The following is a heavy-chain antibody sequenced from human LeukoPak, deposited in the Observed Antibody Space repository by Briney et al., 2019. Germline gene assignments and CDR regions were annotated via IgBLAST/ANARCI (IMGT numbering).Heavy chain of an antibody. CDR3: ARDAGSGYCDY. Sequence: GGSLRLSCAASGFTFSNYGMHWVRQAPGKGLEWVAVIWYDGSNKYYADSVKGRFTISRDNSKNTLYLQMNSLRAEDTAVYYCARDAGSGYCDYWGQGTLVTVSS. J-gene: IGHJ4*02. V-gene: IGHV3-33*01. D-gene: IGHD3-22*01. CDR1: GFTFSNYG. CDR2: IWYDGSNK.